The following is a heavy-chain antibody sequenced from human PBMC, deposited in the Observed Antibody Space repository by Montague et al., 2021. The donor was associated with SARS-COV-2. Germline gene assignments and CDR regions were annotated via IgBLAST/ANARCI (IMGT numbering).Heavy chain of an antibody. V-gene: IGHV4-39*02. CDR2: IYYRWTT. J-gene: IGHJ4*02. D-gene: IGHD3-10*01. CDR3: ARGMIRGVTTPFDY. CDR1: SGSIISSGYY. Sequence: SETLSLTCSVSSGSIISSGYYWGWIRQPPGKELEWIGNIYYRWTTYYNPSPQSRGTISVDTSRNHLSLRLSSVTAADTAVYFCARGMIRGVTTPFDYWGQGSQVTVSS.